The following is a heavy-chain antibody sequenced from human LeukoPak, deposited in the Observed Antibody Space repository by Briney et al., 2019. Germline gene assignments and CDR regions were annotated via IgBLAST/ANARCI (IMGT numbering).Heavy chain of an antibody. V-gene: IGHV4-34*01. CDR1: GGSFSGYY. J-gene: IGHJ4*02. D-gene: IGHD3-22*01. Sequence: PSETLSLTCAVYGGSFSGYYWSWIRQPPGKGLEWIGEINHSGSTNYNPSLKSRVTISVDTSENQFSLKLSSVTAADTAVYYCARGRIRRYYDSSGSYFDYWGQGTLVTVSS. CDR3: ARGRIRRYYDSSGSYFDY. CDR2: INHSGST.